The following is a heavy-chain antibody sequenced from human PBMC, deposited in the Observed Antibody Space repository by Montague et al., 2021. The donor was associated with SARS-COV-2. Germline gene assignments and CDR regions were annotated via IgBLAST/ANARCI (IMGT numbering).Heavy chain of an antibody. CDR2: IYPSGST. D-gene: IGHD2-2*02. J-gene: IGHJ6*04. CDR3: ARDNRTILFMVYYYGMDV. CDR1: GASISSYY. V-gene: IGHV4-4*07. Sequence: SETLSLTCTVSGASISSYYWSWIRQPAGKGLEWIGRIYPSGSTKYNPSLKSRVTMSVDTSKNQFSLKLSSVTAADTAVYYCARDNRTILFMVYYYGMDVWGKGTTVTVPS.